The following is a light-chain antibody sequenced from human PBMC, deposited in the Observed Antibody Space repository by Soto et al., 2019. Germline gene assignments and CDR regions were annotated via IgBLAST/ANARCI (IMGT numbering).Light chain of an antibody. V-gene: IGLV2-8*01. CDR2: EVS. J-gene: IGLJ1*01. Sequence: QSALTQPPSASGSPGQSVTISCTGTSSDAGGYNYVSWYQQHPGKAPKLMIYEVSKRPSGVPDRFSGSKSGNTASLTVSGLQAEDEADYYCSSYAGSNILYVFGTGTKVTVL. CDR1: SSDAGGYNY. CDR3: SSYAGSNILYV.